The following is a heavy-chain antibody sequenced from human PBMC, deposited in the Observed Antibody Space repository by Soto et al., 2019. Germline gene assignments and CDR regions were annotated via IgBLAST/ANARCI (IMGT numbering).Heavy chain of an antibody. V-gene: IGHV4-31*03. Sequence: SETLSLTCTVSGGSISSVGYYWSWIRQHPGKGLEWIGYIYYSGSTYYNPSLKSRVTISVDTSKNQFSLKLSSVTAADTSVYYCARGRTGQFDYWGQGTLVTVSS. D-gene: IGHD1-1*01. CDR2: IYYSGST. J-gene: IGHJ4*02. CDR3: ARGRTGQFDY. CDR1: GGSISSVGYY.